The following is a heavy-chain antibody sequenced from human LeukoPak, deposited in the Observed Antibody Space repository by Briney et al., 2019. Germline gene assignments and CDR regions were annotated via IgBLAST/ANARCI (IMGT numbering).Heavy chain of an antibody. CDR3: AHKEGILTHD. CDR1: GFSLSTSGVG. CDR2: IYWDDDK. D-gene: IGHD3-9*01. V-gene: IGHV2-5*02. J-gene: IGHJ4*02. Sequence: SGPTLVKPTQTHSLTCTFSGFSLSTSGVGVGWIRQPPGKALEWLALIYWDDDKRYSPSLKSRLTITKDTSKNQVVHTMTNMDRVYTATNMCAHKEGILTHDWGQGTLVTVSS.